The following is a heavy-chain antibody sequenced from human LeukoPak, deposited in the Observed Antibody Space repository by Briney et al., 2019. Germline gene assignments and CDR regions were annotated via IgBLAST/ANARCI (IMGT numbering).Heavy chain of an antibody. CDR2: IYASGST. J-gene: IGHJ4*02. D-gene: IGHD3-22*01. V-gene: IGHV4-4*07. CDR3: ARTNYDISGYYDYFDC. Sequence: PSETLSLTCIVSGGSISNYYWTWIRQPAGKGLEWTGRIYASGSTNYNPSLKSRVTMSVDTSKNQFSLHLSSVTAADAAMYYCARTNYDISGYYDYFDCWGQGTLVTVSS. CDR1: GGSISNYY.